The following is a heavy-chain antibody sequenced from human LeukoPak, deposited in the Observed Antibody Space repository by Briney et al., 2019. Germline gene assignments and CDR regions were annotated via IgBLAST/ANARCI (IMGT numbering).Heavy chain of an antibody. CDR1: GYTFTSYD. V-gene: IGHV1-8*01. J-gene: IGHJ4*02. Sequence: GASVKVSCKASGYTFTSYDINWVRQATGQGLEWMGWMNPNSGNTGYAQKFQGRVTMTRHTSITTAYMELSSLRSEDTAVYYCARGQQLVRSADYWGQGTLVTVSS. CDR3: ARGQQLVRSADY. D-gene: IGHD6-13*01. CDR2: MNPNSGNT.